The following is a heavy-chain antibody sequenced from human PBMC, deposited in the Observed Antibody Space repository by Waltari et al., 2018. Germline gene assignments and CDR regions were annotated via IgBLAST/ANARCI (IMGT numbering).Heavy chain of an antibody. J-gene: IGHJ5*02. CDR2: MYHSGRT. Sequence: PPGKGREWIGEMYHSGRTNYNPFLKSRVTIAVDKSKNQFSLKLSSGTAADTAVYYCARGRVAGTRIWFDPWGQGTLVTVSA. CDR3: ARGRVAGTRIWFDP. D-gene: IGHD6-19*01. V-gene: IGHV4-4*02.